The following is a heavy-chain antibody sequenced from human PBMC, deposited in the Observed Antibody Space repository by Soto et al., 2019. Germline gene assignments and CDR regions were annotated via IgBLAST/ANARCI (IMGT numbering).Heavy chain of an antibody. V-gene: IGHV1-46*01. CDR2: ISPSGGST. Sequence: QVQLVQSGAEVKKPGASVKVSCKASGYTFTSYYMHWVRQAPGQGLEWMGIISPSGGSTSYAQKFQGRVTMTRDTSTSTVYMELSSLRSEDTAVYYCARGVDSSGYYLQGHSPDYWGQGTLVTVSS. CDR1: GYTFTSYY. CDR3: ARGVDSSGYYLQGHSPDY. D-gene: IGHD3-22*01. J-gene: IGHJ4*02.